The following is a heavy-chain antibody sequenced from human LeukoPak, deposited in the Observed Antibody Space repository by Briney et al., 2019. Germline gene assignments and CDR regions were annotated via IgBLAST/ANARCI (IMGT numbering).Heavy chain of an antibody. Sequence: GGSLRLSCAASGFTFSSHSMNWFRQAPGKGLEWVASISSSGRYIYYADSVKGRFTISRDNAKSSLDLQMNSLRAEDMAVYYCARNQISNTSGYVYGGQGTLVTVSS. J-gene: IGHJ4*02. D-gene: IGHD5-12*01. V-gene: IGHV3-21*01. CDR2: ISSSGRYI. CDR3: ARNQISNTSGYVY. CDR1: GFTFSSHS.